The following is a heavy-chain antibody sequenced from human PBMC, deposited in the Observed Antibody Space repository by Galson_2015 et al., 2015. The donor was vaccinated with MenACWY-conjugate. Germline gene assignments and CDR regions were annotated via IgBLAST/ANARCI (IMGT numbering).Heavy chain of an antibody. CDR3: VREGYYFDY. CDR1: GDSVSRNSAA. V-gene: IGHV6-1*01. Sequence: LSGDSVSRNSAAWNWIRQSPSRGLAWLGKTYYRSKWYNDYAVSVKSRITINPDTSNNQFSLQLNSVTPDDTAVYYCVREGYYFDYWGQGTLVTVPS. CDR2: TYYRSKWYN. J-gene: IGHJ4*02.